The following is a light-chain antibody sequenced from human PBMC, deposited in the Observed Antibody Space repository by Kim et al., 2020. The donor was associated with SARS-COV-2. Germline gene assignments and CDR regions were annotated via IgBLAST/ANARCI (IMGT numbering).Light chain of an antibody. CDR2: EVS. V-gene: IGLV2-8*01. CDR1: SSDVGGYNY. Sequence: GQSVTTSCTGTSSDVGGYNYVSWYQQHPGKAPKLMIYEVSTRPSGVPDRFSGSKSGNTASLTVSGLQAEDEADYYCSSYAGSNNVVFGGGTQLTVL. J-gene: IGLJ2*01. CDR3: SSYAGSNNVV.